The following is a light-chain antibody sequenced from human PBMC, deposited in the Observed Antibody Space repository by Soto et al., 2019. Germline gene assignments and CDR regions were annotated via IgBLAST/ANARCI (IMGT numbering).Light chain of an antibody. Sequence: EIVLTQSPGTLSLSPGERATLSCRASQSVSSSYLAWYQQKPGQAPRLLIYGASSRATGIPDRFSGSGSGPDFTLTISRLAPEDFAVYYCQQYGSSPRTFGQGTKLEIK. J-gene: IGKJ2*01. CDR1: QSVSSSY. CDR2: GAS. V-gene: IGKV3-20*01. CDR3: QQYGSSPRT.